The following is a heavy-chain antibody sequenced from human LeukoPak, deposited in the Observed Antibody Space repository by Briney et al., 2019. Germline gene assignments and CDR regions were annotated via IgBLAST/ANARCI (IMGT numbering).Heavy chain of an antibody. J-gene: IGHJ2*01. CDR1: GGSFSGYY. D-gene: IGHD6-13*01. CDR3: ARPPKSAAGRGWYFDP. Sequence: SETLSLTCAVYGGSFSGYYWSWIRQPPGKGLERIGEINHSGSTNYNPSLKSRVTISVDTSKNQFSLKLSSVTAADTAVYYCARPPKSAAGRGWYFDPWGRGTLVTVSS. CDR2: INHSGST. V-gene: IGHV4-34*01.